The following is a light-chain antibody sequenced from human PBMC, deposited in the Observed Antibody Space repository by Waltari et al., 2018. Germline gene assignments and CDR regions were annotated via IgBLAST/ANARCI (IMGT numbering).Light chain of an antibody. V-gene: IGLV2-14*03. J-gene: IGLJ2*01. CDR1: SSDVGGYNY. CDR3: SSYTTSTTYVE. CDR2: DVS. Sequence: QSALTQPASESGSPGQSITISCTGTSSDVGGYNYVSWYQQHPGKAPKLMIYDVSNRPSGVSNRFSGSKSGNTAFLTISGLQAGDEADYYCSSYTTSTTYVEFGGGTKLTVL.